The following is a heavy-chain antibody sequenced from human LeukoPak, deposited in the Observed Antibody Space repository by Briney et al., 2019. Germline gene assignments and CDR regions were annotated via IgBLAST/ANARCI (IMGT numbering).Heavy chain of an antibody. V-gene: IGHV4-34*01. CDR1: GGSFSGYY. CDR2: MNHSGST. CDR3: ARGDGNSVFSSGY. D-gene: IGHD4-23*01. Sequence: PSETLSLTCAVYGGSFSGYYWSWLRQPPGKGLEWIGEMNHSGSTIYNPSLKSRVTISVDTSTNQFSLKLSSVTAADTAVYYCARGDGNSVFSSGYWGQGTLVTVSS. J-gene: IGHJ4*02.